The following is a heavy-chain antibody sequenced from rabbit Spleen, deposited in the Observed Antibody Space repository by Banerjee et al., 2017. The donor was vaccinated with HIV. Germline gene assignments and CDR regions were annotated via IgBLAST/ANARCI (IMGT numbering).Heavy chain of an antibody. CDR2: IYTGSSGTT. CDR1: GFSFSSGYW. D-gene: IGHD2-1*01. CDR3: VRDIIDSGAYQFDL. Sequence: QQQLVESGGGLVKPGASLTLTCTASGFSFSSGYWMCWVRQAPGKGLEWIGCIYTGSSGTTWYASWAKGRFTITSNTNQNTVTLQMTSLTAADTATYFCVRDIIDSGAYQFDLWGPGTLVTVS. J-gene: IGHJ4*01. V-gene: IGHV1S45*01.